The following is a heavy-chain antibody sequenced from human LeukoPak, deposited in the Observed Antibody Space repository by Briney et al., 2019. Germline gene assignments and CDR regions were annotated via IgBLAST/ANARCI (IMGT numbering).Heavy chain of an antibody. V-gene: IGHV4-39*01. CDR1: GFTFSSYW. J-gene: IGHJ6*03. CDR2: IYYSGST. Sequence: KPGGSLRLSCAASGFTFSSYWMSWVRQPPGKGLEWIGSIYYSGSTYYNPSLKSRVTISVDTSKNQFSLKLSSVTAADTAVYYCARHVSAGYYYYYYMDVWGKGTTVTVSS. CDR3: ARHVSAGYYYYYYMDV. D-gene: IGHD6-13*01.